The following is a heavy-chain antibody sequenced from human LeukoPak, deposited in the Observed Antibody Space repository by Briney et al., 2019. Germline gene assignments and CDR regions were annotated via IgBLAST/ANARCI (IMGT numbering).Heavy chain of an antibody. CDR2: IYYSGST. J-gene: IGHJ6*02. V-gene: IGHV4-59*01. CDR1: GGSISSYY. D-gene: IGHD3-3*01. CDR3: ARITYYDFWSGYYYGMDV. Sequence: SETLSLTCTVSGGSISSYYWSWIRQPPGKGLEWIGYIYYSGSTNYNPSLKSRVTMSVDTSKNQFSLKLSSVTAADTAVYYCARITYYDFWSGYYYGMDVWGQGTTVTVSS.